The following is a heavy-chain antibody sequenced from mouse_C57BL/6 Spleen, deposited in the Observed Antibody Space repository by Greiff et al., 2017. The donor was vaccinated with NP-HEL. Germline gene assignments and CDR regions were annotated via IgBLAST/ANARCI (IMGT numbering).Heavy chain of an antibody. V-gene: IGHV1-22*01. J-gene: IGHJ3*01. Sequence: EVQLQQSGSELVKPGASVKMSCKASGYTFTDYNMHWVKQSHGKSLEWLGYINPNNGGTSYNQKFKGKATLTVNKSSSTAYMELRSLTSEDSAVYDWARIWDRAWFAYWGQGTLVTVSA. CDR3: ARIWDRAWFAY. D-gene: IGHD4-1*01. CDR1: GYTFTDYN. CDR2: INPNNGGT.